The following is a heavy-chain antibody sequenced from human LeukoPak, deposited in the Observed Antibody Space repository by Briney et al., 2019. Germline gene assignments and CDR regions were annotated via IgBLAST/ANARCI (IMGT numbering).Heavy chain of an antibody. Sequence: PSETLSLTCTVSGGSISSSDYWWGWIRQPPGRGLEWIGTIFYTGTTYYNPSLKSRVTISVDTSKNQFSLKLTSVTAADTAVYYCARGGWYSYGFFFDYWGQGTLVTVSS. CDR1: GGSISSSDYW. D-gene: IGHD5-18*01. V-gene: IGHV4-39*07. CDR2: IFYTGTT. CDR3: ARGGWYSYGFFFDY. J-gene: IGHJ4*02.